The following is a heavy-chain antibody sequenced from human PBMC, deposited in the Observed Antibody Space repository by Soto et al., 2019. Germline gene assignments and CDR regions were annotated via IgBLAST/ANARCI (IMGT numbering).Heavy chain of an antibody. CDR1: GFTVSSNY. Sequence: PGGSLRLSCAASGFTVSSNYMSWVRQAPGKGLEWVSVIYSGGSTYYADSVKGLFTISRHNSKNTLYLQMNSLRAEDTAVYYCARAAGYQLLSYWGQGTLVTVSS. CDR2: IYSGGST. CDR3: ARAAGYQLLSY. J-gene: IGHJ4*02. V-gene: IGHV3-53*04. D-gene: IGHD2-2*01.